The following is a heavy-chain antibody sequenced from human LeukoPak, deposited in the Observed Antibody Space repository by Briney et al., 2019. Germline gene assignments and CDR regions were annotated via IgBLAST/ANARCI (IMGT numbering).Heavy chain of an antibody. V-gene: IGHV3-23*01. D-gene: IGHD2-15*01. CDR2: ISCSGGST. Sequence: GGSLRLSCAASGFTFSSYAMSWVRQAPGKGLEWVSAISCSGGSTYYADSVEGRFTISRDNSKNTLYLQMNSLRAEDTAVYYCAKDRGWPWRVDYWGQGTLVTVSS. CDR3: AKDRGWPWRVDY. J-gene: IGHJ4*02. CDR1: GFTFSSYA.